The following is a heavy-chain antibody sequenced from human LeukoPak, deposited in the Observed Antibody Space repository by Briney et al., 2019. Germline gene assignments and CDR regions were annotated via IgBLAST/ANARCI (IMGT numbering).Heavy chain of an antibody. CDR3: ARAVHYSGTSDQYTGGWYYFDF. V-gene: IGHV4-59*01. J-gene: IGHJ4*02. CDR2: INYSGST. Sequence: SETLSLTCTVSGDSINNYYWSWIRQPPGKGLEWIGNINYSGSTNSNPSLKSRATISVDMSRKHFFLDLSSVTAADTAVYYCARAVHYSGTSDQYTGGWYYFDFWGQGTLVTVSS. CDR1: GDSINNYY. D-gene: IGHD3-10*01.